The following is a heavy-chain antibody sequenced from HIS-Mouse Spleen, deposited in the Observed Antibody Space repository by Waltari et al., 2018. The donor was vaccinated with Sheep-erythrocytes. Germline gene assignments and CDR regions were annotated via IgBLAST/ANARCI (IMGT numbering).Heavy chain of an antibody. V-gene: IGHV3-21*01. CDR1: GFTFSSYS. CDR2: ISSSSSYI. D-gene: IGHD1-26*01. J-gene: IGHJ4*02. Sequence: EVQLVESGGGLVKPGGSLRLSCAASGFTFSSYSMNWVRQAPGNGREWVSSISSSSSYIYYADSVKGRFTISRDNAKNSLYLQMNSLRAEDTAVYYCARVASGATFDYWGQGTLVTVSS. CDR3: ARVASGATFDY.